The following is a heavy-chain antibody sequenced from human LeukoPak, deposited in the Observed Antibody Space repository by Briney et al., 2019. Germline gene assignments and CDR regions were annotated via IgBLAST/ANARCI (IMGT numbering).Heavy chain of an antibody. J-gene: IGHJ4*02. Sequence: PSETLSLTCTVSGGSISSGGYYWSWIRQHPGKGLEWIGYIYYSGSTYYNPSLKSRVTISVDTSKNQFSLKLSSVTAADTAVYCCARVAYDYVWGSPKHFDYWGQGTLVTVSS. CDR2: IYYSGST. CDR1: GGSISSGGYY. D-gene: IGHD3-16*01. V-gene: IGHV4-31*03. CDR3: ARVAYDYVWGSPKHFDY.